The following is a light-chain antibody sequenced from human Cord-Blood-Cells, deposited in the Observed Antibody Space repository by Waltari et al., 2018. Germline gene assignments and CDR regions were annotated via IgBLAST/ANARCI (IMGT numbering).Light chain of an antibody. Sequence: DIVMTPSPDSLAVSLGERATINCKSSQSVLYSSNNKNYLAWYQQKPGQPPKLLIYWASTRESGVPDRFSGSGSGTDFTLTISSLQAEDVAVYYCQQYYSTPPTFGQGP. CDR2: WAS. J-gene: IGKJ1*01. V-gene: IGKV4-1*01. CDR3: QQYYSTPPT. CDR1: QSVLYSSNNKNY.